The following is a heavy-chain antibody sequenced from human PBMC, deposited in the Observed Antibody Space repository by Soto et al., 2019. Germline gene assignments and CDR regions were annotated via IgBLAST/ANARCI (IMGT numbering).Heavy chain of an antibody. Sequence: LSLTCTVSGGSVSSGSYYWSWIRQPPGKGLEWIGYIYYSGSTNYNPSLKSRVTISVDTSKNQFSLKLSSVTAADTAVYYCARVVGATSKNWFDPWGQGTLVTVSS. CDR3: ARVVGATSKNWFDP. CDR1: GGSVSSGSYY. J-gene: IGHJ5*02. CDR2: IYYSGST. D-gene: IGHD1-26*01. V-gene: IGHV4-61*01.